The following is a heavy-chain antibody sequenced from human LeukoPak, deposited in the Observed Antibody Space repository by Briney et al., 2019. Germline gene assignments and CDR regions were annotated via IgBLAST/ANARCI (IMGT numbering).Heavy chain of an antibody. D-gene: IGHD4-23*01. CDR2: INHSGRT. CDR1: GGSFSGYY. V-gene: IGHV4-34*09. J-gene: IGHJ4*02. CDR3: ARAAYGGNSAEFLDY. Sequence: SETLSLTCAVSGGSFSGYYWSWIRQPPGKGLEWIGEINHSGRTNYNPSLKSRVTISVDTSENQFSLKLSSVTAADTAVYYCARAAYGGNSAEFLDYWGQGTLVTVSS.